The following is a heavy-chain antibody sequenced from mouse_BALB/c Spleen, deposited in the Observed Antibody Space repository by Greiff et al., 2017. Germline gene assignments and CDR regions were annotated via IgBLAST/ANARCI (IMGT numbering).Heavy chain of an antibody. D-gene: IGHD2-3*01. CDR3: ARAYDGSFAY. J-gene: IGHJ3*01. V-gene: IGHV7-3*02. CDR2: IRNKANGYTT. CDR1: GFTFTDYY. Sequence: EVQLVESGGGLVQPGGSLRLSCATSGFTFTDYYMSWVRQPPGKALEWLGFIRNKANGYTTEYSASVKGRFTISRDNSQSILYLQMNTLRAEDSATYYCARAYDGSFAYWGQGTLVTVSA.